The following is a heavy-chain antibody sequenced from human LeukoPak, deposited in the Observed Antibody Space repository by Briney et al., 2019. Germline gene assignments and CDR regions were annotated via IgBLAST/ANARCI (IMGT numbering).Heavy chain of an antibody. CDR3: ARGYYPPRWYFDL. CDR2: IIEKGNA. J-gene: IGHJ2*01. D-gene: IGHD3-10*01. V-gene: IGHV4-34*01. CDR1: GVSFSSYS. Sequence: PSETLSLTCALYGVSFSSYSWSWTWIRQTPEKGLEWIGEIIEKGNANYNPSLKSRVTIDLATSKNQFSLKLTSMTAAATAMYYCARGYYPPRWYFDLWGRGTLVTVSS.